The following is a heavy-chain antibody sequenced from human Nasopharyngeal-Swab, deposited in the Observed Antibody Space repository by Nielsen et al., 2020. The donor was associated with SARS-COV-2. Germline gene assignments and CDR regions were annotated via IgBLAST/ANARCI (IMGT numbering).Heavy chain of an antibody. CDR3: ARAPTRSRYSSSLGAFDI. Sequence: SETLSLTCAVYGGSFSGYYWSWIRQPPGKGLEWIGYIYYSGSTNYNPSLKSRVTISVDTSKNQFSLKLSSVTAADTAVYYCARAPTRSRYSSSLGAFDIWGQGTMVTVSS. J-gene: IGHJ3*02. CDR1: GGSFSGYY. CDR2: IYYSGST. V-gene: IGHV4-59*01. D-gene: IGHD6-13*01.